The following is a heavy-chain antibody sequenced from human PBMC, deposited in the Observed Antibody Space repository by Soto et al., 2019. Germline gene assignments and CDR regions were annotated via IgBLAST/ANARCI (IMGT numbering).Heavy chain of an antibody. J-gene: IGHJ3*01. CDR1: GFTFSSHG. Sequence: GGSLRLSCAASGFTFSSHGMSWVRQVPGKGLEWIAGLSRGGGATYYADSVKGRFTISRDNSKNILDLIMNSLKVEDTALYYYAKDGQFRTDGFDVWGQGTMVTVSS. V-gene: IGHV3-23*01. D-gene: IGHD1-1*01. CDR3: AKDGQFRTDGFDV. CDR2: LSRGGGAT.